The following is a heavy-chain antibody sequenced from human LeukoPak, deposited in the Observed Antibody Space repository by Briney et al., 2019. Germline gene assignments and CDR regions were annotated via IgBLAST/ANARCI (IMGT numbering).Heavy chain of an antibody. D-gene: IGHD1-26*01. J-gene: IGHJ4*02. CDR3: AKDRRPRIVPLLIDY. Sequence: GRSLRLSCAASGFTFSSYGMHWVRQAPGKGLEWVAVISYDGSNKHYADSVKGRFTISRDNSKNTLYLQMNSLRAEDTAVYYCAKDRRPRIVPLLIDYWGQGTLVTVSS. CDR2: ISYDGSNK. CDR1: GFTFSSYG. V-gene: IGHV3-30*18.